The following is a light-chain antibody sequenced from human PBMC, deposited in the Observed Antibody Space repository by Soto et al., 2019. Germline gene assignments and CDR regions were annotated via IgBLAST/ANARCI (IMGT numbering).Light chain of an antibody. CDR2: EVS. CDR1: SSDIGAYIY. CDR3: QVWDSSSDSWV. Sequence: QSALTQPPSASGSPGQSVTISCTGTSSDIGAYIYVSWYQQHPGKAPKLMISEVSRRPSGVPERFSGSKSGNTASLTISRVEAGDEADYYCQVWDSSSDSWVFGGGTKVTVL. V-gene: IGLV2-8*01. J-gene: IGLJ3*02.